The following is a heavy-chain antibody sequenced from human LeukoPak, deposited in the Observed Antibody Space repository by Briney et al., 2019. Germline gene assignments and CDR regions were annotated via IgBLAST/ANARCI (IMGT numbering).Heavy chain of an antibody. CDR2: IYYSGST. J-gene: IGHJ5*02. Sequence: SETLSLTCTVSGGSISSGDYYWSWIRQPPGKGLEWIGHIYYSGSTYYNPSLKSRVTISVDTSKNQFSLKLSSVTAADTAVYYCARGHSEYQLLSESWFDPWGQGTLVTVSS. CDR1: GGSISSGDYY. CDR3: ARGHSEYQLLSESWFDP. D-gene: IGHD2-2*01. V-gene: IGHV4-30-4*08.